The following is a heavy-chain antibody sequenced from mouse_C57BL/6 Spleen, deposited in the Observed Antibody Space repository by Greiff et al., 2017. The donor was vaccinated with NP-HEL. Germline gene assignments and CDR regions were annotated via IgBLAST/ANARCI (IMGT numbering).Heavy chain of an antibody. V-gene: IGHV5-4*03. CDR3: ARGIGFFDY. J-gene: IGHJ2*01. CDR1: GFTFSSYA. D-gene: IGHD2-14*01. CDR2: ISDGGSYT. Sequence: EVMLVESGGGLVKPGGSLKLSCAASGFTFSSYAMSWVRQTPEKRLEWVATISDGGSYTYYPDNVKGRFTISRDNAKNNLYLQMSHLKSEDTAMYYCARGIGFFDYWGQGTTLTVSS.